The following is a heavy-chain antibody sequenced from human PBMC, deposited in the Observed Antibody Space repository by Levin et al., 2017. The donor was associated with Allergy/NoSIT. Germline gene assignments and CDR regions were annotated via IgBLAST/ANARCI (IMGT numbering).Heavy chain of an antibody. CDR3: ARALIVGATSGGDY. V-gene: IGHV1-69*04. CDR1: GGTFSTSA. Sequence: EASVKVSCKASGGTFSTSAISWVRQAPGQGLEWMGRVNPILGIVNYAQKFQVRLTITADKSTSTAYMELSSLRSEDTAVYYCARALIVGATSGGDYWGQGTLVTVSS. J-gene: IGHJ4*02. CDR2: VNPILGIV. D-gene: IGHD1-26*01.